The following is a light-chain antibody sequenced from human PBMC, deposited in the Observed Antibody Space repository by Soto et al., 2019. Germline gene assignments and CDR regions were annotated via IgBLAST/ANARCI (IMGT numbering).Light chain of an antibody. V-gene: IGLV2-18*02. Sequence: QSALTQPPSVSGSPGQSVTISCTGTSSDVGSYNRVSWYQQPPGTAPKLMIYEVNNRPSGVPDRFSGSKSGNTASLTITGLQAEDEADYYCNSYTSSNTYVFGTATKLTVL. J-gene: IGLJ1*01. CDR3: NSYTSSNTYV. CDR2: EVN. CDR1: SSDVGSYNR.